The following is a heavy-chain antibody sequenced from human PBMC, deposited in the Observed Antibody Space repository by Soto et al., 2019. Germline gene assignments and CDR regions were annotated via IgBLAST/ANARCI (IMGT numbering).Heavy chain of an antibody. CDR3: AHRGYGDYPRDNWFDP. J-gene: IGHJ5*02. Sequence: QITLKESGPTLVKPTQTLTLTCTFSGFSLTSQGAGVGWIRQPPGKALEWLALIYWNDDERYSPSLKSRLTITKDTSKNQVGLIMTNMYPVDTATYYCAHRGYGDYPRDNWFDPWGQGVPVIVSS. CDR2: IYWNDDE. V-gene: IGHV2-5*01. D-gene: IGHD4-17*01. CDR1: GFSLTSQGAG.